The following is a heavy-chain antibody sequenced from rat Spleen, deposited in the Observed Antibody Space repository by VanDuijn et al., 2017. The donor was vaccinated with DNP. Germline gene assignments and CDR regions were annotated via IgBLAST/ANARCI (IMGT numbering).Heavy chain of an antibody. CDR1: GYSITSNY. CDR3: ARGGGGIWFDY. CDR2: ISYSGVT. J-gene: IGHJ2*01. V-gene: IGHV3-1*01. Sequence: EVQLQESGPGLVKPSQSLSLTCSVTGYSITSNYWGWIRHFPGNKMEWIGYISYSGVTSYNPSLRSRISITRDTSKNQSFLQLNSVTTEDTATYFCARGGGGIWFDYWGQGVMVTVSS. D-gene: IGHD4-6*01.